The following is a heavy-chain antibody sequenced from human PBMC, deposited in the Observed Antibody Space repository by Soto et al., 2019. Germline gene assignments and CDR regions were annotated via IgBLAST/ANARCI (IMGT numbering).Heavy chain of an antibody. D-gene: IGHD3-3*01. J-gene: IGHJ4*01. CDR3: VKGRYDGFWSGQN. V-gene: IGHV3-64D*08. Sequence: GESLKISCSASGFTFSSCALHWVRQAPGKGLEYVSAITSKGGRTYYADSVKGRFTISRDNSKNTLYLQVSGLRAEDTAVYYCVKGRYDGFWSGQNWGQGTLVTVSS. CDR1: GFTFSSCA. CDR2: ITSKGGRT.